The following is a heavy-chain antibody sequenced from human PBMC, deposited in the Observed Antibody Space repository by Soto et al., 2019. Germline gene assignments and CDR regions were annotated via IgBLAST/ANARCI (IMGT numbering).Heavy chain of an antibody. J-gene: IGHJ3*02. CDR2: INPATGAA. D-gene: IGHD3-3*01. CDR1: GYPVTAYY. Sequence: QLHLVQSGAVVKKPGASVTVSCSASGYPVTAYYMHWVRQAPGRGLEWMGGINPATGAAKYTQTFQGRVTIPRDTSTSTVFMELSGLDSEDTAVFYCARGGGVGVAGSAAFDMWGQGTLVTVSS. CDR3: ARGGGVGVAGSAAFDM. V-gene: IGHV1-2*02.